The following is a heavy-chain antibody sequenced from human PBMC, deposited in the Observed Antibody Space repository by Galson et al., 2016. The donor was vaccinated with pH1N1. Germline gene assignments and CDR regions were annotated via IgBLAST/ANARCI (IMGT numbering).Heavy chain of an antibody. CDR1: GYSFSTYW. D-gene: IGHD2-2*01. Sequence: QSGAEVTKPGESLKISCKGTGYSFSTYWIAWVRQMPGEGLEWMGIIYPGDSDTRYSPSLQGQVTISADKSISAAYLQWSSLQASDTAMYFCARLGIPATIDYHYYMDVWGKGTTVTVSS. J-gene: IGHJ6*03. CDR3: ARLGIPATIDYHYYMDV. CDR2: IYPGDSDT. V-gene: IGHV5-51*01.